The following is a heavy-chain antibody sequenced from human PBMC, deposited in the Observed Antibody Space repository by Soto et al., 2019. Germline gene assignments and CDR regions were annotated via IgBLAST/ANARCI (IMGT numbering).Heavy chain of an antibody. Sequence: SLRLSCPASGFTFSSYGMHWVRKAPGKVLEWVSGISDSGASTSYADSVKGRFTISRDNSKSTVYLELNNLSAEDTAVYHCAKNQGVELVQLAAVDWFDAWGQGTVVTPPQ. V-gene: IGHV3-23*01. CDR2: ISDSGAST. D-gene: IGHD1-1*01. J-gene: IGHJ5*02. CDR1: GFTFSSYG. CDR3: AKNQGVELVQLAAVDWFDA.